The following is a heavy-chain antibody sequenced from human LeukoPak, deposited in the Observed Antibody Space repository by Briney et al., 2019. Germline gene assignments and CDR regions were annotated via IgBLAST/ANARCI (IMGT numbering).Heavy chain of an antibody. CDR2: IIPIFGTA. Sequence: ASVKASCKASGGTFSSYAISWVRQAPGQGLEWMGGIIPIFGTANYAQKFQGRVTITADESTSTAYMELSSLRSEDTAVYYCARYHGGDDYDFWSGYYTRNWFDPWGQGTLVTVSS. CDR1: GGTFSSYA. D-gene: IGHD3-3*01. J-gene: IGHJ5*02. V-gene: IGHV1-69*13. CDR3: ARYHGGDDYDFWSGYYTRNWFDP.